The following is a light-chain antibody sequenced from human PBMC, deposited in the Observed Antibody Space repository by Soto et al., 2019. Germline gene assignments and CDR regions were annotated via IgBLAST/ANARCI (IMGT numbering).Light chain of an antibody. V-gene: IGKV1-39*01. CDR2: ATS. Sequence: IQMTQSPSSLSASVGDRVTITCRASQGIRNDLGWYQQKPGKAPKLLIYATSSLQSGVPSRFSGSRSGPDFTLTISSLQPEDFATYYCQQSYSSPPTFGQGTKVDIK. CDR3: QQSYSSPPT. CDR1: QGIRND. J-gene: IGKJ1*01.